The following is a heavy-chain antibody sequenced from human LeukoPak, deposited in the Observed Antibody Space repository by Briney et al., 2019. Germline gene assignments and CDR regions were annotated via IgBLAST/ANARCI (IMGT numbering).Heavy chain of an antibody. J-gene: IGHJ5*02. D-gene: IGHD3-3*01. CDR3: AVWSDGRWFDP. CDR2: IYTSGST. CDR1: GGSISSGSYF. V-gene: IGHV4-61*09. Sequence: SQTLSLTCTVSGGSISSGSYFWNWIRQPAGKGLEWIRHIYTSGSTNYSPSLKSRVTISVDTSKNQFSLNLSSVTAADTAIYYCAVWSDGRWFDPWGQGTLVAVSS.